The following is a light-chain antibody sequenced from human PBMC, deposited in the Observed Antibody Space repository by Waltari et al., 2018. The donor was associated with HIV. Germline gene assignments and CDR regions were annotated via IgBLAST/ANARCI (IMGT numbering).Light chain of an antibody. CDR1: SSDVGGYNY. CDR2: EVT. CDR3: SSYAGSYPYV. Sequence: QSALTQPPSASGSPGQSVTISCTGTSSDVGGYNYVSWYQQHPGKVPKLMIYEVTKRPSGVPDRFSGSKSGNTASLTVSGLQAEDEADYYCSSYAGSYPYVFGTGTKVTVL. J-gene: IGLJ1*01. V-gene: IGLV2-8*01.